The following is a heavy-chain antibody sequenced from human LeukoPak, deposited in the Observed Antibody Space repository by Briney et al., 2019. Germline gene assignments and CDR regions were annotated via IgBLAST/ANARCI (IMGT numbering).Heavy chain of an antibody. CDR1: GFTFSSYS. V-gene: IGHV3-21*01. CDR3: ARDDYGDYAGFDY. Sequence: GGSLRLSCAASGFTFSSYSMNWVRQAPGKGLEWVSSISSSSSYIYYADSVKGRFTISRDNAKNSLYLQMNSLRAGDTAVYYCARDDYGDYAGFDYWGQGTLVTVSS. CDR2: ISSSSSYI. D-gene: IGHD4-17*01. J-gene: IGHJ4*02.